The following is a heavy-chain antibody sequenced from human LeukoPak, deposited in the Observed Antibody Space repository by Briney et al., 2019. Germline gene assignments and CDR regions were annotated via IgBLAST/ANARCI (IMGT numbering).Heavy chain of an antibody. CDR3: AKDRPLYYGSGSYYIGYYFDY. CDR2: ISYDGSNK. CDR1: GFTFSSYG. J-gene: IGHJ4*02. V-gene: IGHV3-30*18. D-gene: IGHD3-10*01. Sequence: GGSLRLSCAASGFTFSSYGMHWVRQAPGKGLEWVAVISYDGSNKYYADSVKGRLTISRDNSKNTLYLQMNSLRAEDTAVYYCAKDRPLYYGSGSYYIGYYFDYWGQGTLVTVSS.